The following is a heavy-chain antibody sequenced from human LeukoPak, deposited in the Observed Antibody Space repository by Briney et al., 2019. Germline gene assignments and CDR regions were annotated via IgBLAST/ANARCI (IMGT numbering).Heavy chain of an antibody. CDR2: IYYSGST. CDR1: GGSISSSSYY. V-gene: IGHV4-39*01. CDR3: ARRTYSSSWSFNYYYMDV. D-gene: IGHD6-13*01. Sequence: PSETLSLTCTVSGGSISSSSYYWGWIRQPPGKGLEWIGSIYYSGSTYYNPSLKSRVTISVDTSKNQFSLKLSSVTAADTAVYYCARRTYSSSWSFNYYYMDVWGKGTTVTISS. J-gene: IGHJ6*03.